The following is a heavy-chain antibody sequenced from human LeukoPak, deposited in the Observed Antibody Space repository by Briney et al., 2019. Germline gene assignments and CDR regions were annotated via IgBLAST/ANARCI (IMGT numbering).Heavy chain of an antibody. CDR1: GFTFSSYA. Sequence: PGGSLRLSCAASGFTFSSYAMSWVRQAPGKGLEWVSAISGSGGSTYYADSVKGRFTISRDNSKNTLYLQMNSLRAEDMAVYYCANSRTRAVAGSLYYFDYWGQGTLVTVSS. D-gene: IGHD6-19*01. J-gene: IGHJ4*02. V-gene: IGHV3-23*01. CDR3: ANSRTRAVAGSLYYFDY. CDR2: ISGSGGST.